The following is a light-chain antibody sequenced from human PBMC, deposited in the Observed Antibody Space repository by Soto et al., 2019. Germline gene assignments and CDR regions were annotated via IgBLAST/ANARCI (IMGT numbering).Light chain of an antibody. CDR3: QQHGSSPPT. Sequence: EIVLTQSPGTLSLSPGERATLSCRASQSVSSSYLAWYQQKPGQAPRLLIYGASSRATGIPDRFSGSGSGTDFTLTISSLEPEDFAVYYCQQHGSSPPTFGQGTKVEIK. J-gene: IGKJ1*01. V-gene: IGKV3-20*01. CDR2: GAS. CDR1: QSVSSSY.